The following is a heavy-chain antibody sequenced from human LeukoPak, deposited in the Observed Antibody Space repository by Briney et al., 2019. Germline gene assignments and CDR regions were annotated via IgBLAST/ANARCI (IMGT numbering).Heavy chain of an antibody. J-gene: IGHJ5*02. CDR1: GFTFSSFW. V-gene: IGHV3-7*01. CDR2: INQDGSEK. Sequence: GGSLRLSCAASGFTFSSFWMTWVRQAPGKGLEWVANINQDGSEKYYVDSVKGRFTISRDNAKNSLYLQMNSLRAEDTAVYYCARMIDGYCSSTSCYVGYNWFDPWGQGTLVTVSS. D-gene: IGHD2-2*01. CDR3: ARMIDGYCSSTSCYVGYNWFDP.